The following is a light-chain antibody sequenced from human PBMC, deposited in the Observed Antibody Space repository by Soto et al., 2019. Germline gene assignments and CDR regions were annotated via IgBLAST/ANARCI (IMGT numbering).Light chain of an antibody. CDR2: DAS. V-gene: IGKV3-15*01. CDR1: QGVGST. Sequence: ELVLTQSPATLSVSQGERATLSCRASQGVGSTLAWYQQAPGQAPRLLIYDASTRATGIPARFSGDGSGTEFTLTISSLQSADIAVYYCQHYKTWPLSFGGGTRVEI. J-gene: IGKJ4*01. CDR3: QHYKTWPLS.